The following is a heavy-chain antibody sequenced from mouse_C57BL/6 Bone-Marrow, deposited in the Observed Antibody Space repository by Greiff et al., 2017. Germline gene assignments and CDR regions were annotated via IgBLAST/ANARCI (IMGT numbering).Heavy chain of an antibody. J-gene: IGHJ1*03. CDR2: IYPGSGST. V-gene: IGHV1-55*01. CDR3: ARPYYSNYWDFDV. D-gene: IGHD2-5*01. CDR1: GYTFTSYW. Sequence: VQLKQPGAELVKPGASVKMSCKASGYTFTSYWITWVKQRPGQGLEWIGDIYPGSGSTNYNEKFKSKATLTGDTSSSTAYMQLSSLTSEDSAVYYCARPYYSNYWDFDVGGTGTTVTVSS.